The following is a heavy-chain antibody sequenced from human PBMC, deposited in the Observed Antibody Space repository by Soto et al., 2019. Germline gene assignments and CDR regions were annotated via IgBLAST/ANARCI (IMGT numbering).Heavy chain of an antibody. CDR2: ISYDGSNK. Sequence: GGSLRLSCAASGFTFSSYAMHWVRQAPGKGLEWVAVISYDGSNKYYADSVKGRFTISRDNSKNTLYLQMNSLRAEDTAVYYCASASLSSGIYWGQGTLVTVSS. CDR1: GFTFSSYA. CDR3: ASASLSSGIY. J-gene: IGHJ4*02. V-gene: IGHV3-30-3*01. D-gene: IGHD3-22*01.